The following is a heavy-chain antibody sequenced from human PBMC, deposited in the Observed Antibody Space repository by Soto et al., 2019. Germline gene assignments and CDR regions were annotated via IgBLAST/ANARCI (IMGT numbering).Heavy chain of an antibody. V-gene: IGHV4-34*01. CDR2: INHSGST. CDR1: GGSFSGYY. Sequence: SETLSLSCAVYGGSFSGYYWSWIRQPPGKGREWIGEINHSGSTNYNPSLKSRVTISVDTSKNQFSLKLSSVTAADTAVYYCEGMLGYWSGGSCYSAEGYYYCGMDVWGQGTTVTVSS. CDR3: EGMLGYWSGGSCYSAEGYYYCGMDV. D-gene: IGHD2-15*01. J-gene: IGHJ6*02.